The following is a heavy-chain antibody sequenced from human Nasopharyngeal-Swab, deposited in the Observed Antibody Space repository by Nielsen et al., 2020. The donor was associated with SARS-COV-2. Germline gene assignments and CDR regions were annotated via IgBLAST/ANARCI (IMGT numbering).Heavy chain of an antibody. Sequence: ASVKVSCKASGYTFTDYYMHWVRQAPGQGLEWMGRINPNIGDTDYTQKFQGRVTVTRDTSINTVYMELGSLRSDDTAVYYCARDDGDVPGITGSGPPGGYWGQGTLVTVSS. V-gene: IGHV1-2*06. CDR2: INPNIGDT. J-gene: IGHJ4*02. D-gene: IGHD6-13*01. CDR1: GYTFTDYY. CDR3: ARDDGDVPGITGSGPPGGY.